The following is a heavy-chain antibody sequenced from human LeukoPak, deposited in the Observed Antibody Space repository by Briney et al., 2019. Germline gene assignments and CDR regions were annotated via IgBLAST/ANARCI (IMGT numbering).Heavy chain of an antibody. Sequence: GGSLRLSCAASGFTFDDYAMHWVRQAPGKGLEWVSGISWNSGNIDYADSVKGRFTISRDNARNSLYLQMNSLRAEDMALYYCAKASGSYYYYYIDVWGKGTTVTVSS. CDR1: GFTFDDYA. J-gene: IGHJ6*03. V-gene: IGHV3-9*03. CDR2: ISWNSGNI. D-gene: IGHD3-10*01. CDR3: AKASGSYYYYYIDV.